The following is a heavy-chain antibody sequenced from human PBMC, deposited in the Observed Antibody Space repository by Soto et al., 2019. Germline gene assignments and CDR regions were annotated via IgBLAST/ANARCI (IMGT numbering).Heavy chain of an antibody. CDR3: ARGLVVAARYYYYYGMDV. CDR1: GYSFTSYW. D-gene: IGHD2-15*01. CDR2: IYPGDSDT. J-gene: IGHJ6*02. V-gene: IGHV5-51*01. Sequence: ASVKVSCKASGYSFTSYWIGWVRQMPGKGLEWMGIIYPGDSDTRYSPSFQGQVTISADKSISTAYLQWSSVKASDTAMYYCARGLVVAARYYYYYGMDVWGQGTTVIVSS.